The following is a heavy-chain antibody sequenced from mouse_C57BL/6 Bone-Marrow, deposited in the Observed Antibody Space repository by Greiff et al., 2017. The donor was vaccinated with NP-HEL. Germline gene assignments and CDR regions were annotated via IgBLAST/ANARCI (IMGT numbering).Heavy chain of an antibody. CDR3: ARFGYGSSSWFAY. CDR2: IHPNSGST. Sequence: QVQLQQPGAELVKPGASVKLSCKASGYTFTSYWMHWVKQRPGQGLEWIGMIHPNSGSTNYNEKFKSKATLTVDKSSSTAYMQLSSLTSEDSAVYYCARFGYGSSSWFAYWGQGTLVTVSA. D-gene: IGHD1-1*01. V-gene: IGHV1-64*01. CDR1: GYTFTSYW. J-gene: IGHJ3*01.